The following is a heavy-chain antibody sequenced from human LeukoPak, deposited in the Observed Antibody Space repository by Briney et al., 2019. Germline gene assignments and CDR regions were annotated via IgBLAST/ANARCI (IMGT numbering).Heavy chain of an antibody. V-gene: IGHV4-61*02. J-gene: IGHJ3*02. Sequence: SETLSLTCTVSGGSISSGSYYWSWIRQPAGKGLEWIGPIYTSGSTNYNPSLKSRVTISVDTSKNQFSLKLSSVTAADTAVYYCARDPLDPMTTVTTGENAFDIWGQGTMVTVSS. CDR2: IYTSGST. CDR3: ARDPLDPMTTVTTGENAFDI. D-gene: IGHD4-17*01. CDR1: GGSISSGSYY.